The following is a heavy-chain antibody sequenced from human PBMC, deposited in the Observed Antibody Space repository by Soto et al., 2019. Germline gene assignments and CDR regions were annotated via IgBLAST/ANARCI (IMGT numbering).Heavy chain of an antibody. V-gene: IGHV1-69*13. J-gene: IGHJ6*02. CDR2: IVPIFGTT. CDR1: GDTFSSYS. CDR3: AANSLGGGSQGDV. Sequence: SVKVSCKASGDTFSSYSISWVRQAPGQGLEWMGGIVPIFGTTVYAPRLQGRVTITADGPTSTSYMELSGLTFEDTAVYYCAANSLGGGSQGDVWGQGTTVTVSS. D-gene: IGHD3-10*01.